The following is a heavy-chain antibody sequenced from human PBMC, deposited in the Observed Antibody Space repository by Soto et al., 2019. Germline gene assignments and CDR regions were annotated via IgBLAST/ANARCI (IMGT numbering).Heavy chain of an antibody. V-gene: IGHV1-69*13. J-gene: IGHJ6*02. CDR2: IVPIFGTT. CDR1: GDTFSSYS. CDR3: AANSLGGGSQGDV. Sequence: SVKVSCKASGDTFSSYSISWVRQAPGQGLEWMGGIVPIFGTTVYAPRLQGRVTITADGPTSTSYMELSGLTFEDTAVYYCAANSLGGGSQGDVWGQGTTVTVSS. D-gene: IGHD3-10*01.